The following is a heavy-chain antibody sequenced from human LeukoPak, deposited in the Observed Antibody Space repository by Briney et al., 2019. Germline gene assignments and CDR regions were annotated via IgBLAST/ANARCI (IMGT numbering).Heavy chain of an antibody. CDR1: GGSISSSSYY. J-gene: IGHJ4*02. CDR3: ARVHGDYPDY. CDR2: IYYSGST. D-gene: IGHD4-17*01. V-gene: IGHV4-39*07. Sequence: SETLSFTCTVSGGSISSSSYYWGWIRQPPGKGLEWIGSIYYSGSTYYNPSLKSRVTISVDTSKNQFSLKLSSVTAADTAVYYCARVHGDYPDYWGQGTLVTVSS.